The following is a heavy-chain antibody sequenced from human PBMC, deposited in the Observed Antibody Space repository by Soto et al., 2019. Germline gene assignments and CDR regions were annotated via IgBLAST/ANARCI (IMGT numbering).Heavy chain of an antibody. D-gene: IGHD2-15*01. Sequence: PGECLKISCKGSGYSFTSYWIGWVRQMPGKGLEWMGIIYPGDSDTRYSPSFQGQVTISADKSISTAYLQWSSLKASDTAMYYCARLDCSGGSCLSTYYYYGMDVWGQGTTVTVSS. J-gene: IGHJ6*02. CDR2: IYPGDSDT. CDR3: ARLDCSGGSCLSTYYYYGMDV. V-gene: IGHV5-51*01. CDR1: GYSFTSYW.